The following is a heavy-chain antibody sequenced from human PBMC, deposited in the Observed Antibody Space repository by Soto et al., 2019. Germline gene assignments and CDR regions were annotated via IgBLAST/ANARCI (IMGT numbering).Heavy chain of an antibody. D-gene: IGHD4-17*01. CDR3: AKGDGERVSYYYVMDV. Sequence: GGSLRLSCAASGFTFSSYAMSWVRQAPGKGLEWVSAISGRGGSAYYADSVKGRFTISSDNSNNTLYLQMNSLRAEDTAVYYCAKGDGERVSYYYVMDVWGRWATVTVSS. J-gene: IGHJ6*02. V-gene: IGHV3-23*01. CDR2: ISGRGGSA. CDR1: GFTFSSYA.